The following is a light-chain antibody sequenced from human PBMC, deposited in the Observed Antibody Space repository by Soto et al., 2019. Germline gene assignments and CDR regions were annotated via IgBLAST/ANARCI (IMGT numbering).Light chain of an antibody. CDR3: QQYNSYSGT. V-gene: IGKV1-5*03. J-gene: IGKJ5*01. CDR1: QSISSW. CDR2: KAS. Sequence: DIQMTQSPSTLSASVGDRVTITCRASQSISSWLAWYQQKPGKAPKLLIYKASSLESGVPSRFSGSVSGTEFTLTISSLQPDDFATYYCQQYNSYSGTCGQGTRLEIK.